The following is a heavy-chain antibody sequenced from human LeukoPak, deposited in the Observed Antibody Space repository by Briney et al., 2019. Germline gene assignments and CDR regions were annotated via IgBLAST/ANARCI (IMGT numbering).Heavy chain of an antibody. Sequence: SETLSLTCTVSGYSISSGYYWGWIRQPPGKGLEWIGSIYHSGSTNYNPSLKSRVTISVDTSKNQFSLKLSSVTAADTAVYYCASTAGSIAVAGTSAFDIWGQGTMVTVSS. CDR1: GYSISSGYY. J-gene: IGHJ3*02. V-gene: IGHV4-38-2*02. CDR3: ASTAGSIAVAGTSAFDI. D-gene: IGHD6-19*01. CDR2: IYHSGST.